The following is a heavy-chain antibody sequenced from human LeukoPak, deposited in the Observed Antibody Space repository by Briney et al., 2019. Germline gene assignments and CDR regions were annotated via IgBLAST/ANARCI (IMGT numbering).Heavy chain of an antibody. J-gene: IGHJ4*02. Sequence: GASVKVSCKASGCTFTSYYMHWVRQAPGQGLEWMGKINPSGGSTSYAQKFQGRVSMTRDTSTSTVYMELSSLRSEDTAVYYCARGLLTYYYDNYFDHWGQGTLVTVSS. CDR3: ARGLLTYYYDNYFDH. V-gene: IGHV1-46*01. D-gene: IGHD3-22*01. CDR1: GCTFTSYY. CDR2: INPSGGST.